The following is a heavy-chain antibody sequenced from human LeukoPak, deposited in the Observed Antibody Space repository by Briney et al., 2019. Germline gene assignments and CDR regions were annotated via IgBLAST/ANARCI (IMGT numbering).Heavy chain of an antibody. Sequence: SETLSLTCTVSGGSISSSSYYWGWIRQPPGKGLEWIGTMYNSGSTDYNPSLESRVTISVDTSKNQFSLKLSSVTAADTAVYYCAREADRWFDPWGQGTLVTVSS. CDR3: AREADRWFDP. CDR1: GGSISSSSYY. CDR2: MYNSGST. J-gene: IGHJ5*02. V-gene: IGHV4-39*07.